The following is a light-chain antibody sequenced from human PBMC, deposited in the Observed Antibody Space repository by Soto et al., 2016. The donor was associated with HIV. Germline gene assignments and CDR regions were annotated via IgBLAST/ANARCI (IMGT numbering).Light chain of an antibody. CDR3: QVWGSTSAHYV. CDR1: NIGTKS. V-gene: IGLV3-21*03. Sequence: SYELTQPPSVSVAPGKTARISCGGNNIGTKSVHWYQQKPGQAPVLVVYDDTDRPSGIPERFSAPNSGNTATLTISRVEAGDEADYYCQVWGSTSAHYVFGTGDRGHRP. J-gene: IGLJ1*01. CDR2: DDT.